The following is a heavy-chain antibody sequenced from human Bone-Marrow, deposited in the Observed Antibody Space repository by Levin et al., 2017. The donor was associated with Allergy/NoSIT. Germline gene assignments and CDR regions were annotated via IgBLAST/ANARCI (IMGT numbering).Heavy chain of an antibody. CDR1: GFTFGDYA. CDR3: TRTYTSSCPDY. J-gene: IGHJ4*02. CDR2: IRSKAYGGTT. V-gene: IGHV3-49*03. D-gene: IGHD6-13*01. Sequence: GGSLRLSCTTSGFTFGDYAMSWFRQAPGKGLEWVGFIRSKAYGGTTEYAASVKGRFTISRDDSKNIAFLQMNSLKTEDTAVYYCTRTYTSSCPDYWGQGTLVTVSS.